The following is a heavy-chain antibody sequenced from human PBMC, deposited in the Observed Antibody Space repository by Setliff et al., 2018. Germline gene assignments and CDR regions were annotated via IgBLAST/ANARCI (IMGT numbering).Heavy chain of an antibody. Sequence: SFKVSCKDAGSSFSSYTISWVRQAPGQGLEWMGRFIPMEGRADYAQNFQGRVTIIADKSTSTVYMELSSLRSEDTAVYYCARDDSSGYHTTYFDYWGQGTLVTVSS. CDR2: FIPMEGRA. D-gene: IGHD3-22*01. J-gene: IGHJ4*02. V-gene: IGHV1-69*08. CDR1: GSSFSSYT. CDR3: ARDDSSGYHTTYFDY.